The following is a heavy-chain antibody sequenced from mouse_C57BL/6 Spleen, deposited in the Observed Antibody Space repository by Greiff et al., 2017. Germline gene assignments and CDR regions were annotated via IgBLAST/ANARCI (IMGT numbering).Heavy chain of an antibody. D-gene: IGHD2-4*01. CDR2: IRNKANGYTT. V-gene: IGHV7-3*01. J-gene: IGHJ2*01. CDR1: GFTFTDYY. Sequence: EVHLVESGGGLVQPGGSLSLSCAASGFTFTDYYMSWVRQPPGKALEWLGFIRNKANGYTTEYSASVKGRFTISRDNSQSILYLQMNALRAEDSATYYCARYDYDNFDYWCQGTTLTVSS. CDR3: ARYDYDNFDY.